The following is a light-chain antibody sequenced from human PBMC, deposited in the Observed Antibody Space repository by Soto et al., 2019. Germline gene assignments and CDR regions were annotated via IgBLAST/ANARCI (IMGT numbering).Light chain of an antibody. J-gene: IGLJ1*01. CDR1: SSDVGGYNY. V-gene: IGLV2-14*01. Sequence: QSVLTQPASVSGSPGQSITISCTGTSSDVGGYNYVSWYQQHPGKAPKLMIYDVSNRPSGVSNRFSGSKSGNTAYLTISGLQAEDEADYYCSSYTSSSTYVFGTGTKVTVL. CDR3: SSYTSSSTYV. CDR2: DVS.